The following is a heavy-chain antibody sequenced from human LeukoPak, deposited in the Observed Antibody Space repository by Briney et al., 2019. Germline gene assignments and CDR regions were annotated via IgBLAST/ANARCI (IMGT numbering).Heavy chain of an antibody. CDR1: GFTFSSYW. J-gene: IGHJ3*02. CDR2: IKQDGSEK. D-gene: IGHD2-2*01. CDR3: ARVGGYCSSTSCYSHDAFDI. V-gene: IGHV3-7*01. Sequence: PGGSLRLSCAASGFTFSSYWMSWVRQAPGKGLEGVANIKQDGSEKYYVDSVKGRFTISRDNDKNSLYLQMNSRRAEDKAVYYCARVGGYCSSTSCYSHDAFDIWGQGTMVTVSS.